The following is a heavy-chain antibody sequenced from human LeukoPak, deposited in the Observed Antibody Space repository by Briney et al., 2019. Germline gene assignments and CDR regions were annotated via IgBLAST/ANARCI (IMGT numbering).Heavy chain of an antibody. CDR2: IYTSGST. CDR1: GGSISSYY. V-gene: IGHV4-4*07. J-gene: IGHJ4*02. CDR3: ASLGVAGTPRY. Sequence: SETLSLTCTVSGGSISSYYWIWIRQPAGKGLEWIGRIYTSGSTNYNPSLKSRVTMSVDTSKNQFSLKLSSVTAADTAVYYCASLGVAGTPRYWGQGTLVTVSS. D-gene: IGHD6-19*01.